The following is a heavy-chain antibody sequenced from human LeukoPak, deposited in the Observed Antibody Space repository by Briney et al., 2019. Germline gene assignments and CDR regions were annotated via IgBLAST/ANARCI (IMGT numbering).Heavy chain of an antibody. CDR2: FIPIFGTP. J-gene: IGHJ6*03. D-gene: IGHD3-16*01. CDR1: GGTFSSYV. CDR3: ARGLGGLIRPGNVDYYHMDV. Sequence: GASVKVSCKASGGTFSSYVISWVRQAPGQGLEWMGGFIPIFGTPDYAQKFQGRVTFTADESTGTAYMELSSLRSEDTAVYYCARGLGGLIRPGNVDYYHMDVWGKGTTVIVSS. V-gene: IGHV1-69*13.